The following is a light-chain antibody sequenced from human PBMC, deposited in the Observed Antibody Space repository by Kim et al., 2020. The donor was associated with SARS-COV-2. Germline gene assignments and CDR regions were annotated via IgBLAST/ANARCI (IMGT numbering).Light chain of an antibody. CDR2: EVS. Sequence: QSALTQPASVSGSPGKSITISCTGTSSDVGSYNLVSWYQQHPGKAPKLMIYEVSKRPSGVSNRFSGSKSGNTASLTISGLQAEDEADYYCCSYAGSSTLVFGGGTQLTVL. CDR3: CSYAGSSTLV. V-gene: IGLV2-23*02. CDR1: SSDVGSYNL. J-gene: IGLJ2*01.